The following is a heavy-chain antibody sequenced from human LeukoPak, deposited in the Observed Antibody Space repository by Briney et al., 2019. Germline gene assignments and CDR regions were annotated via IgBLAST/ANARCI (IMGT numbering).Heavy chain of an antibody. J-gene: IGHJ4*02. D-gene: IGHD2-8*01. CDR2: IWYDGSNK. CDR3: ARGVLMEYYYFDY. CDR1: GFTFSSYG. V-gene: IGHV3-33*01. Sequence: GRSLRLSCAASGFTFSSYGMHWVRQAPGKGLEWVAVIWYDGSNKYYADSVKGRFTISRDNSKNTLYLQMNSLRAEDTAVYYCARGVLMEYYYFDYWDQGTLVTVSS.